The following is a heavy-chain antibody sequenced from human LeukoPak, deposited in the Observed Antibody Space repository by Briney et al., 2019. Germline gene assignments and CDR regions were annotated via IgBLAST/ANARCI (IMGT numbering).Heavy chain of an antibody. CDR3: ASRPRDAAALDY. J-gene: IGHJ4*02. D-gene: IGHD6-13*01. CDR2: IWYDGSNN. CDR1: GFTFSSYG. Sequence: GGSLRLSCAASGFTFSSYGMHWVRQAPGKGLEWVAVIWYDGSNNYYADSVKGRFTISRDNSKNTLYLQMSSLRAEDTAVYYCASRPRDAAALDYWGQGTLVTVSS. V-gene: IGHV3-33*01.